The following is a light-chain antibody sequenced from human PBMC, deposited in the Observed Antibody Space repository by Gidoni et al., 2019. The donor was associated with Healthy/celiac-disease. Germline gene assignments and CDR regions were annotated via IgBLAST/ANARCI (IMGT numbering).Light chain of an antibody. V-gene: IGKV3-15*01. CDR1: QSVGSN. CDR2: GAS. J-gene: IGKJ4*01. CDR3: QQYNNWPHT. Sequence: EIVMTPSPATLSVSPGERATLSCRASQSVGSNLAWYQQKPGQAPRLLIYGASTRATGIPARFSGSGSGTEFTLTISSLQSEDFAVYYCQQYNNWPHTFGGGTKVEIK.